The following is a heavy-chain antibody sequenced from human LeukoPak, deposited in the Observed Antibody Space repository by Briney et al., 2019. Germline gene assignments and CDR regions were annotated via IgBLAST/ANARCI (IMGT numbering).Heavy chain of an antibody. CDR2: ISYNGNNE. Sequence: GRSLRLSCAASGFTFSSYGMHWVRHAPGKGLEWMAVISYNGNNEYYADSVKGRSTISRDNSKSTLLLQMNSLRAEDTAVYYCAKVRWDNSGWYYLDSWGQGTLVTVSS. V-gene: IGHV3-30*18. D-gene: IGHD6-19*01. CDR1: GFTFSSYG. J-gene: IGHJ4*02. CDR3: AKVRWDNSGWYYLDS.